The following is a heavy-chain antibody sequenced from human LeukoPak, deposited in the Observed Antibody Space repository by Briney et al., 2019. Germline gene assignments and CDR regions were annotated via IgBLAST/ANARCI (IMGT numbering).Heavy chain of an antibody. CDR3: ARDRDGYNPYYFDY. V-gene: IGHV3-53*01. J-gene: IGHJ4*02. D-gene: IGHD5-24*01. Sequence: GGSLRLSCAASGFTVSSNYMNWVRQAPGKGLKWVSGIYVDGSTYYADSVKGRFTISRDNSRNTLYLQMNSLRAEDTAVYYCARDRDGYNPYYFDYWGQGTLVTVSS. CDR1: GFTVSSNY. CDR2: IYVDGST.